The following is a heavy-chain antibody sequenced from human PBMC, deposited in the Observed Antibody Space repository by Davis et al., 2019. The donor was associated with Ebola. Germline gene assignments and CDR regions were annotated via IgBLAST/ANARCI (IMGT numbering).Heavy chain of an antibody. J-gene: IGHJ6*04. D-gene: IGHD1-26*01. CDR2: ISSSSTI. Sequence: GGSLRLSCAASGFTFSSYSMNWVRQAPGKGLEWVSYISSSSTIYYADSVKGRFTISRDNAKNSLYLQMNSLRDEDTAVYYCAREWWELHYYYYGMDVWGKGTTVTVSS. CDR3: AREWWELHYYYYGMDV. V-gene: IGHV3-48*02. CDR1: GFTFSSYS.